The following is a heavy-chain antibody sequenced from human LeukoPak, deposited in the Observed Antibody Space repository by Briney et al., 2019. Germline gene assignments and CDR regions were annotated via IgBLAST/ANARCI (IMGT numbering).Heavy chain of an antibody. Sequence: ASVKVSCKASGYTSTGYYMHWVRQAPGQGLEWMGWINPKSGGTNYAQTFQARVTMTRDKPISTVYMELRRLTSDDTAVYYCTRGASLTYYYDSSGFYSFDSWGQGSLVSVSS. D-gene: IGHD3-22*01. CDR2: INPKSGGT. CDR1: GYTSTGYY. V-gene: IGHV1-2*02. J-gene: IGHJ4*02. CDR3: TRGASLTYYYDSSGFYSFDS.